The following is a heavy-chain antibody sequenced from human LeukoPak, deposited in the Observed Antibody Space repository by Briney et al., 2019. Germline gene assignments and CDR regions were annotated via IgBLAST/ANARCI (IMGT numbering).Heavy chain of an antibody. CDR2: INHSGST. Sequence: SEALSLTCAVYGGSFTGYYWSWIRQPPGEGLEWIGEINHSGSTNYDPSLKSRVTISVDTSKNQFSLKLSSVTAADAAVYYCASAFIAVAGSDWFDPWGQGTLVTVSS. V-gene: IGHV4-34*01. CDR1: GGSFTGYY. J-gene: IGHJ5*02. CDR3: ASAFIAVAGSDWFDP. D-gene: IGHD6-19*01.